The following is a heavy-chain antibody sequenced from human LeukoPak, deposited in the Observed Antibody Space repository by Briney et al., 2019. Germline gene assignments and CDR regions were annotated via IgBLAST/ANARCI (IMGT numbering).Heavy chain of an antibody. CDR1: GFAFSSYT. D-gene: IGHD6-19*01. Sequence: GESLKISCPASGFAFSSYTMSWVRQAPGKGLEWVSAITGSGGLTSYADSVKGRFTISRDNSKNTLYLQMNSLRAEDTAVYYCATSSGWFHFDYWGQGTLVTVSS. V-gene: IGHV3-23*01. CDR3: ATSSGWFHFDY. CDR2: ITGSGGLT. J-gene: IGHJ4*02.